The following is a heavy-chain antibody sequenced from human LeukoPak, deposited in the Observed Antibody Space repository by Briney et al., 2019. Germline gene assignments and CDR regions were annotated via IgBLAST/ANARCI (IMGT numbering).Heavy chain of an antibody. CDR1: GFTFSDYW. D-gene: IGHD3-9*01. CDR2: IKQDESEK. CDR3: AGSRDYDILTGYYTDDY. J-gene: IGHJ4*02. V-gene: IGHV3-7*03. Sequence: PGGSLRLSCVVSGFTFSDYWMSWVRQAPGKRLEWVANIKQDESEKYYVESVKGRFTISRDNSKNTLYLQMNSLRAEDTAVYYCAGSRDYDILTGYYTDDYWGQGTLVTVSS.